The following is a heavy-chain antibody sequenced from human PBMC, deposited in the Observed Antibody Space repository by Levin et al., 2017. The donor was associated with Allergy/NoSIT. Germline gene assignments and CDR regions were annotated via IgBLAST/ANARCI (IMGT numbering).Heavy chain of an antibody. CDR3: ARDLYNDDSVFGY. Sequence: PGASVKVSCKASRYIFSDYFIHWVRQAPGQGLEWMGWINPHSGDTKYAQEFQGRVTMTRDTSISTAYMELTRLTSDDTAVYYCARDLYNDDSVFGYWGQGTLVKVCS. V-gene: IGHV1-2*02. J-gene: IGHJ4*02. CDR1: RYIFSDYF. CDR2: INPHSGDT. D-gene: IGHD3-22*01.